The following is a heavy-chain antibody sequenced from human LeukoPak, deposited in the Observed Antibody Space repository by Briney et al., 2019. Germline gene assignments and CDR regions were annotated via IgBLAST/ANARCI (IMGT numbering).Heavy chain of an antibody. CDR1: GFKFSSYA. CDR2: ISGSGSGGST. CDR3: ARHPVVVVGAPDY. D-gene: IGHD2-15*01. Sequence: PGGSLRLSCAASGFKFSSYAMSWVRQAPGKGLEWVSVISGSGSGGSTYYGDSVKGRFTISRDNSKNTLYLQMNSLRAEDTAVYYCARHPVVVVGAPDYWGQGTLVTVSS. J-gene: IGHJ4*02. V-gene: IGHV3-23*01.